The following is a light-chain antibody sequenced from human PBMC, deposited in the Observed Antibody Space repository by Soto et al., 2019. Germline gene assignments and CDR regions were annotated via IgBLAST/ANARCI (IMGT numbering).Light chain of an antibody. CDR1: SSDVGGYNY. Sequence: QSALTQPASVSGSPGQSITISCTGTSSDVGGYNYVSWYQQHPGKAPKLMIYDVSNRPSGVSNRFSGSKSGNTASLTISGLQAEDEADYYFISYTISSTVVFGGGTKHTVL. CDR3: ISYTISSTVV. V-gene: IGLV2-14*01. J-gene: IGLJ2*01. CDR2: DVS.